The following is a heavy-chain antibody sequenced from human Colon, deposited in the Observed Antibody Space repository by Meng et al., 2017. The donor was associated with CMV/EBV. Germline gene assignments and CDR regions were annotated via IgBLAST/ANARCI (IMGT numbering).Heavy chain of an antibody. CDR3: AKDTYPGYSNSFLFDS. Sequence: GESLKISCAASGFTFSSYWMHWVRQAPGKGLEWVSAISGSGGSTYYADSVKGRFTISRDNSKNTLSLRMNSLTPEDTAVYYCAKDTYPGYSNSFLFDSWGQGTLVTVSS. CDR1: GFTFSSYW. D-gene: IGHD6-13*01. CDR2: ISGSGGST. V-gene: IGHV3-23*01. J-gene: IGHJ4*02.